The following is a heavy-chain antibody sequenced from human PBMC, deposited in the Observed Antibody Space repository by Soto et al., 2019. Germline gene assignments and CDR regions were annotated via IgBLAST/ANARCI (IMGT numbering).Heavy chain of an antibody. D-gene: IGHD3-16*01. J-gene: IGHJ5*02. CDR2: INPDGGST. V-gene: IGHV1-46*01. CDR3: ARGLHLPYDNVRHNWFHP. CDR1: GYIFINSY. Sequence: GASVKVSCKTSGYIFINSYMHWVRQAPGQGLEWMGLINPDGGSTTYAQKFQGRVTLTRDTSTSTVYMQLSSLTSEDTAVYYCARGLHLPYDNVRHNWFHPWGQGTLVTVSS.